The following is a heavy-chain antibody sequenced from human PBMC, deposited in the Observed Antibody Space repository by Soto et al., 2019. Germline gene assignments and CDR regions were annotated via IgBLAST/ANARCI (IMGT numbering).Heavy chain of an antibody. D-gene: IGHD6-19*01. CDR3: AKGSQWLVRRSWSDP. Sequence: GGSLRLSCVASGFTFSSYAMTXXXXXXGKGLEWVSAISGSGGNIYYEDAVKGRFTISRDNSKNTLYLQMNSLGVEGTAVYYCAKGSQWLVRRSWSDPWGQGALVTVSS. CDR1: GFTFSSYA. CDR2: ISGSGGNI. J-gene: IGHJ5*02. V-gene: IGHV3-23*01.